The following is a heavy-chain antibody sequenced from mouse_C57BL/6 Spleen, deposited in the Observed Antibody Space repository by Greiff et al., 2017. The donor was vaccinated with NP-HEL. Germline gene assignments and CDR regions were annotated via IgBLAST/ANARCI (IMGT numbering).Heavy chain of an antibody. CDR2: ISSGGDYI. CDR3: TSFPDGYYAWFAY. J-gene: IGHJ3*01. V-gene: IGHV5-9-1*02. CDR1: GFTFSSYA. Sequence: EVKVEESGEGLVKPGGSLKLSCAASGFTFSSYAMSWVRQTPEKRLEWVAYISSGGDYIYYADTVKGRFTISRDNARNTLYLQMSSLKSEDTAMYYCTSFPDGYYAWFAYWGQGTLVTVSA. D-gene: IGHD2-3*01.